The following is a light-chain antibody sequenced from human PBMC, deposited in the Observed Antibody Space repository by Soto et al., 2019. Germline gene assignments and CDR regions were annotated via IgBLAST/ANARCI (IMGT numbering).Light chain of an antibody. Sequence: QSALTQPRSVSGSPGQSVTISCTGTSSDVGGYNYVSWYQQHPGKAPKVMIYDVSKRPSGVPDRFSGSKSGNTASLTIFGLQAEDEADYYCCSVAGSYTYWVFGGGTKLTVL. CDR3: CSVAGSYTYWV. V-gene: IGLV2-11*01. CDR1: SSDVGGYNY. CDR2: DVS. J-gene: IGLJ3*02.